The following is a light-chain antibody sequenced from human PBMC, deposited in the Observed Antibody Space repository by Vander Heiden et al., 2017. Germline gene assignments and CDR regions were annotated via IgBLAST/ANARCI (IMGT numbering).Light chain of an antibody. CDR2: DAS. V-gene: IGKV1-5*01. CDR1: QRIRTY. J-gene: IGKJ1*01. CDR3: QHYSSRSWT. Sequence: DIQMTQSPSTLSASVGDRVTITCRASQRIRTYLAWYQQKPGKAPKLLIFDASTWQSGVPARFSGGGSGTEFTLTISGLQSEDSATYFCQHYSSRSWTFGTGTKVDI.